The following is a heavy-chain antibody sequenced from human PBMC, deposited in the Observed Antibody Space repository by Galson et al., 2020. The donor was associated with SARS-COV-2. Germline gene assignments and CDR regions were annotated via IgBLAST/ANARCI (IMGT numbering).Heavy chain of an antibody. D-gene: IGHD3-10*01. Sequence: ASETLSLTCTVSGGTVSSGIYYWNWIRQHQGKGLEWIGYIYHNGRTYSNPSLKSRVSLSLDTSKNQFSLKLSSVTAADTAVYYCARGEGRSTLVRGVIIGFDSWGQGTLVSVSS. V-gene: IGHV4-31*03. CDR1: GGTVSSGIYY. CDR2: IYHNGRT. J-gene: IGHJ4*02. CDR3: ARGEGRSTLVRGVIIGFDS.